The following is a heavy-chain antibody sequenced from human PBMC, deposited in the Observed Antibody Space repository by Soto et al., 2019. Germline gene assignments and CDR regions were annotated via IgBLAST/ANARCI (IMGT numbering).Heavy chain of an antibody. Sequence: QLQLQESGPGLVKPSETLSLTCTVSGGSISSSSYYWGWIRQPPGKGLEWIGSIYYSGSTYYNPSLKSRVTISVDTSKNQCSLKLISVTAADTAVYYCASTHYDFLMVLDYWGQGTLVTVSS. D-gene: IGHD3-9*01. CDR1: GGSISSSSYY. J-gene: IGHJ4*02. CDR2: IYYSGST. CDR3: ASTHYDFLMVLDY. V-gene: IGHV4-39*01.